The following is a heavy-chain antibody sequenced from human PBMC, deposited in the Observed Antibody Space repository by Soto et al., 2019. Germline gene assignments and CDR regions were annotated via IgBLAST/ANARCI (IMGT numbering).Heavy chain of an antibody. D-gene: IGHD2-2*01. CDR2: IIPILGIA. Sequence: ASVMVSCKASGNTFTSYAMHWVRQAPGQGLEWMGRIIPILGIANYAQKFQGRVTITADKSTSTAYMELSSLRSEDTAVYYCARVSDSSTSGLVGNWFDPWGQGTLVNVSS. V-gene: IGHV1-69*04. CDR3: ARVSDSSTSGLVGNWFDP. CDR1: GNTFTSYA. J-gene: IGHJ5*02.